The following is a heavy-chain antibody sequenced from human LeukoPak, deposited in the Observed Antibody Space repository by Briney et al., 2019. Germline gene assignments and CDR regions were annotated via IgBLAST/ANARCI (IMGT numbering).Heavy chain of an antibody. J-gene: IGHJ4*02. CDR3: ARGRYYFDY. CDR1: GFTFSSYA. V-gene: IGHV3-30*02. Sequence: GGSLRLSCAASGFTFSSYAMTWVRQAPGKGLEWVAFIRYDGTKTYYADSAKGRFTISRDNSKNALYLEMNSLRAGDTAVYYCARGRYYFDYWGQGTLVTVSS. CDR2: IRYDGTKT.